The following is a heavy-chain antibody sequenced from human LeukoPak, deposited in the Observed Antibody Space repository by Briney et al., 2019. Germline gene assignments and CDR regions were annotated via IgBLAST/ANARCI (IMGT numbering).Heavy chain of an antibody. Sequence: ASVKVSCKASGLSFTGYFMHWVRQAPGQGPEWMGRIDPNIGGTNYALKFQGRVTMARDTPITTAYMDLSRLRSDDTAVYYCARGPHDTAYYFDQWGQGTLVTVSS. CDR2: IDPNIGGT. D-gene: IGHD5-18*01. J-gene: IGHJ4*02. CDR1: GLSFTGYF. V-gene: IGHV1-2*06. CDR3: ARGPHDTAYYFDQ.